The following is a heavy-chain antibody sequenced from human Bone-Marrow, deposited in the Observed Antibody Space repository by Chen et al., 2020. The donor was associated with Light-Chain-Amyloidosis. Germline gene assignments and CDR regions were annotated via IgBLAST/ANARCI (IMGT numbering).Heavy chain of an antibody. CDR1: GFTFSDHI. Sequence: EVQLVESGGGLVKPGGSLRLTCAASGFTFSDHIMHWVRQAPGKGLEWVSSVTSSSRFMYDGDSVKGRFSISRDNAKSSLYLQMNSLRAEDTAVYYCAREGGYTSKLDYWGQGTLVTVSS. V-gene: IGHV3-21*01. CDR2: VTSSSRFM. D-gene: IGHD5-12*01. J-gene: IGHJ4*02. CDR3: AREGGYTSKLDY.